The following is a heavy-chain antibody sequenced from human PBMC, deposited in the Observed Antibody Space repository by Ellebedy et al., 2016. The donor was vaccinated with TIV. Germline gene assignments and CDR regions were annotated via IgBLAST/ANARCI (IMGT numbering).Heavy chain of an antibody. CDR3: ATDHSGSYRPLRAFDI. Sequence: ASVKVSCKASGYTFTSYGISWVRQAPGQGLEWMGWISAYNGNTNYAQKLQGRVTMTTDTSTSTAYMELSSLRSEDTAVYYCATDHSGSYRPLRAFDIWGQGTMVTVSS. V-gene: IGHV1-18*01. CDR1: GYTFTSYG. CDR2: ISAYNGNT. J-gene: IGHJ3*02. D-gene: IGHD1-26*01.